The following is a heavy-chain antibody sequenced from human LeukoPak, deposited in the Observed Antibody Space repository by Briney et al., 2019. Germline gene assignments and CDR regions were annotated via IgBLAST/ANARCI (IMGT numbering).Heavy chain of an antibody. D-gene: IGHD2-8*01. Sequence: PGGSLRLSCTASGLTFSNAWMTWARQVPGKGLEWVGRIRSMSAGGTVDYAAPVQGRFTISRDDSKNTVYLHMNSLRTEDTAIYYCTKVGVYYYDAWGQGTLVTVSS. V-gene: IGHV3-15*01. CDR2: IRSMSAGGTV. J-gene: IGHJ4*02. CDR1: GLTFSNAW. CDR3: TKVGVYYYDA.